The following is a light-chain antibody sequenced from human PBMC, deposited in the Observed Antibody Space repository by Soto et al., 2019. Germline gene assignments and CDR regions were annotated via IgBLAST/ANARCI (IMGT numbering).Light chain of an antibody. CDR3: QQCNDLLT. CDR1: LDIRNY. CDR2: DAS. V-gene: IGKV1-33*01. J-gene: IGKJ4*01. Sequence: DIQMTQSPSSLSASVGDRDTITCEASLDIRNYLNWYQQKPGKAPKLLIYDASNLETGVPSRFSGSGSGRNFTFTISSLQPEDIATYYCQQCNDLLTFGGGTRIEIK.